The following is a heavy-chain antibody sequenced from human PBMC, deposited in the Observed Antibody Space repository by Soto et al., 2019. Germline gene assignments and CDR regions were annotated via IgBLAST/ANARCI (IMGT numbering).Heavy chain of an antibody. D-gene: IGHD3-22*01. Sequence: GGSLRLSCAASGFTFSSYAMHWVRQAPGKGLEWVAVISGSGGSTYYADSVKGRFTISRDNSKNTLYLQMNSLRAEDTAVYYCAKDYYDSSGYYYGSPVDYWGQGTLVTVSS. CDR1: GFTFSSYA. CDR3: AKDYYDSSGYYYGSPVDY. J-gene: IGHJ4*02. CDR2: ISGSGGST. V-gene: IGHV3-23*01.